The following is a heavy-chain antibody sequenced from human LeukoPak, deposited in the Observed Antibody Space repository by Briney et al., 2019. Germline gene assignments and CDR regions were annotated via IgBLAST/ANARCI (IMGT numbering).Heavy chain of an antibody. CDR1: GFTFTSHW. CDR2: MNLDGSGK. D-gene: IGHD2-8*01. J-gene: IGHJ4*02. Sequence: PGGSLRLSCGASGFTFTSHWMSWVRQAPGKGLEWVARMNLDGSGKYYVDSVKGRFTISRDNAKTSLYLEMNSLRAEDTAVYYCARDATYCTNGVCYTRFDYWGQGTLVTVSS. CDR3: ARDATYCTNGVCYTRFDY. V-gene: IGHV3-7*01.